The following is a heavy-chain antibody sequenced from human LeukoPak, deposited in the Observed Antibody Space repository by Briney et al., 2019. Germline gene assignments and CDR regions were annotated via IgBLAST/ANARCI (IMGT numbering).Heavy chain of an antibody. CDR3: AKDRGGSGWLGVDYYMDV. D-gene: IGHD6-19*01. Sequence: GGSLRLSCAASGFTFSSYGMSWVRQAPGKGLEWVSLISWDGGSTYYADSVKGRFTISRDNSKNSLYLQMNSLRAEDTALYYCAKDRGGSGWLGVDYYMDVWGKGTTVTVSS. V-gene: IGHV3-43D*03. J-gene: IGHJ6*03. CDR1: GFTFSSYG. CDR2: ISWDGGST.